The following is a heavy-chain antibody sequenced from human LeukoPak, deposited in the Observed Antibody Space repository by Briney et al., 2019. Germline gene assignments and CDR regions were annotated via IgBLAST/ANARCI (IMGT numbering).Heavy chain of an antibody. CDR2: IYYSGST. CDR1: GGSISSGGYY. Sequence: PSETLSLTCTVSGGSISSGGYYWSWIRQHPGKGLEWIGYIYYSGSTYYNPSLKGRVTISVDTSKNQFSLKLSSVTAADTAVYYCARAGPGFNGDEAFDIWGQGTMVTVSS. D-gene: IGHD2-8*01. CDR3: ARAGPGFNGDEAFDI. V-gene: IGHV4-31*03. J-gene: IGHJ3*02.